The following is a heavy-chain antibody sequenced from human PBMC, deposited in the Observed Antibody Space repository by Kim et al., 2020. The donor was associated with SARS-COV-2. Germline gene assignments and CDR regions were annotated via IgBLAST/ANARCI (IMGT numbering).Heavy chain of an antibody. D-gene: IGHD6-13*01. CDR1: GDSVSSNSAA. V-gene: IGHV6-1*01. Sequence: SQTLSLTCAISGDSVSSNSAAWNWIRQSPSRGLEWLGRTYYRSKWYNDYAVSVKSRITINPDTSKNQFSLQLNSVTPEDTAVYYCAREGRSSSWYVIANYYYDGMDVWGQGTTVTVSS. J-gene: IGHJ6*02. CDR2: TYYRSKWYN. CDR3: AREGRSSSWYVIANYYYDGMDV.